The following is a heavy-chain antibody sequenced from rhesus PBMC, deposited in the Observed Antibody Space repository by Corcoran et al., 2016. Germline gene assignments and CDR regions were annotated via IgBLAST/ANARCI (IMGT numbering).Heavy chain of an antibody. V-gene: IGHV4-127*01. CDR1: GYSISSGYG. CDR2: IGGNSCWN. D-gene: IGHD3-28*01. CDR3: ARGRLFAFDY. Sequence: QVQLQESGPGLVKPSETLSLTCAASGYSISSGYGWSWIRQPPGRGLGWIGYIGGNSCWNNYNHYLRVRVTSSKDTSKSQFSLKLSSVTAADTAVYYCARGRLFAFDYWGQGVLVTVSS. J-gene: IGHJ4*01.